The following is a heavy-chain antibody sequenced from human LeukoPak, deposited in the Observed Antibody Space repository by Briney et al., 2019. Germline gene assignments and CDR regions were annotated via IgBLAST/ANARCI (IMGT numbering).Heavy chain of an antibody. J-gene: IGHJ3*02. CDR2: IYHNGST. V-gene: IGHV4-30-2*01. CDR3: AGGNSGDAFDI. CDR1: GGSISSGGYS. D-gene: IGHD4-23*01. Sequence: SQTLSLTCAVSGGSISSGGYSWSWIRQPPGKGLEWIGYIYHNGSTYYNPSLKSRVTISVDRSKNQFSLKLSSVTAADTAVYYCAGGNSGDAFDIWGQGTMVTVSS.